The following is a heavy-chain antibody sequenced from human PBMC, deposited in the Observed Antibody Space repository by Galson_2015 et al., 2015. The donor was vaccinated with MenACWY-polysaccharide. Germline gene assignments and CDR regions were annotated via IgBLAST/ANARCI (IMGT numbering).Heavy chain of an antibody. V-gene: IGHV7-4-1*01. CDR3: ASATRYTYYYKNEALSRHKGFDS. CDR2: IYTNTGNP. CDR1: GHTFTSNS. J-gene: IGHJ4*02. Sequence: SVKVSCKASGHTFTSNSINWVRQAPGQGLEWMGWIYTNTGNPTYAQAFTGRFVFSLNTSVTTAYLQIDSLKAEDTAVYFCASATRYTYYYKNEALSRHKGFDSWGQGTLVTVSS. D-gene: IGHD2/OR15-2a*01.